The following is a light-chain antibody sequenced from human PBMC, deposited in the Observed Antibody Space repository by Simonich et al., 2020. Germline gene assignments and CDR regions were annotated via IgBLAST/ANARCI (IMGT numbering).Light chain of an antibody. J-gene: IGLJ3*02. V-gene: IGLV6-57*01. CDR2: EDN. CDR1: SGSIASNY. Sequence: NFMLTQPHSVSESPGKTVTISCTRSSGSIASNYVQWYQQRPGSPPTTVIYEDNQRPSGVPDRFSGSLDSSSNAASLTISGLKTEDEADYYCQSYDSSSWVFGGGTKLTVL. CDR3: QSYDSSSWV.